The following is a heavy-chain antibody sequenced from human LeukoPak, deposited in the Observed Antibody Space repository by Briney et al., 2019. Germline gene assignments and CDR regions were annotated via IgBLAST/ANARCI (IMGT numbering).Heavy chain of an antibody. D-gene: IGHD3-22*01. V-gene: IGHV3-30*19. J-gene: IGHJ4*02. CDR2: ISYDGSNK. Sequence: PGGSLRLSCAASGFTFSSYGMHWVRQAPGKGLEWVAVISYDGSNKYYADSVKGRFTISRDNSKNTLYLQMNSLRAEDTAVYYCARELYDSSGYYERGYFDYWGQGTLVTVSS. CDR1: GFTFSSYG. CDR3: ARELYDSSGYYERGYFDY.